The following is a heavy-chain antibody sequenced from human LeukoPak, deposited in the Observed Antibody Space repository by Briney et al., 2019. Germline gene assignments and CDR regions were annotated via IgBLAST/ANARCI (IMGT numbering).Heavy chain of an antibody. CDR1: GGSISSSTYS. D-gene: IGHD5-18*01. V-gene: IGHV4-39*07. CDR3: ARERSRGYSYVHFDY. Sequence: SETLSLTCTVSGGSISSSTYSWGWIRQSPGKGLEWIGSFYYSGGLYDNPSLESRVTILVGTSKNQFSLDLSSVTAADTAVYYCARERSRGYSYVHFDYWGQGTLVTVSS. CDR2: FYYSGGL. J-gene: IGHJ4*02.